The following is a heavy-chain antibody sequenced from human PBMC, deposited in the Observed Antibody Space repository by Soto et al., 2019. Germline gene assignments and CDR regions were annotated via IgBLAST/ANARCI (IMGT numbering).Heavy chain of an antibody. CDR1: GFTFSSYG. Sequence: GGSLRLSCAASGFTFSSYGMHWVRQAPGKGLEWVAVIWYDGSNKYYADSVKGRFTISRDNSKNTLYLQMNSLRAEDTAVYYCARRVRGSSSHIDYWGQGTLVTVS. D-gene: IGHD6-6*01. J-gene: IGHJ4*02. V-gene: IGHV3-33*01. CDR2: IWYDGSNK. CDR3: ARRVRGSSSHIDY.